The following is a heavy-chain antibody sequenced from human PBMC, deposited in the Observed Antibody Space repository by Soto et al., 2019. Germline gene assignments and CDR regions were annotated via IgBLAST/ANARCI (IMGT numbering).Heavy chain of an antibody. J-gene: IGHJ4*02. CDR2: ISYDGSNK. CDR1: GFTFSSYG. D-gene: IGHD6-6*01. CDR3: EKDRSGYSSSSPPFDY. V-gene: IGHV3-30*18. Sequence: QVQLVESGGGVVQPGRSLRLSCAASGFTFSSYGMHWVRQAPGKGLEGVAVISYDGSNKYYADSVKGRFTISRDNSKKTLYLQMNSLRAEDTAVYYCEKDRSGYSSSSPPFDYWGQGTLVTVSS.